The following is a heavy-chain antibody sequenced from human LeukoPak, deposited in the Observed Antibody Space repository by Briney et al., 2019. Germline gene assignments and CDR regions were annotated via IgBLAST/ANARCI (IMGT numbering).Heavy chain of an antibody. D-gene: IGHD4-17*01. Sequence: GGSLRLSCAASGFTFSSYAMSWVRQAPGKGLEWVSAISGSGGSTYYADSVKGRFTISRDNAKNSLYLQMNSLRAEDTAVYYCARGYGDYVSYWFDPWGQGTLVTVSS. CDR3: ARGYGDYVSYWFDP. CDR1: GFTFSSYA. V-gene: IGHV3-23*01. J-gene: IGHJ5*02. CDR2: ISGSGGST.